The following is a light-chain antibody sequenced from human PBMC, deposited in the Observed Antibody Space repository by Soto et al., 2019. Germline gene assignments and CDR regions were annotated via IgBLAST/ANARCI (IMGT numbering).Light chain of an antibody. CDR1: SSDVGGYNY. CDR2: EVS. J-gene: IGLJ2*01. Sequence: QSALTQPASVSGSPGQSITISCTGTSSDVGGYNYVSWNQQHPGKAPKLMIYEVSNRPSGVSNRFSGFKSGNTASLTISGLQAEDEADYYCSSYTSSSTPVFGGGTKLTVL. CDR3: SSYTSSSTPV. V-gene: IGLV2-14*01.